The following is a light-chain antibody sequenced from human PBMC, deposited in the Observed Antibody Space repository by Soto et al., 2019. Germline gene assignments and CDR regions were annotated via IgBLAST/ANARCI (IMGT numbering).Light chain of an antibody. V-gene: IGKV3-20*01. CDR3: QQDSSWPLT. CDR2: GAS. J-gene: IGKJ4*01. Sequence: EIVLTHSPGTLSLSPGERASLSFRSSQSVSSSYLAWYQQKPGQAPRLLIYGASSRATGIPDRFSGSGSGTEFTLSISSLQSEHLGVHYCQQDSSWPLTFGGGTKVDIK. CDR1: QSVSSSY.